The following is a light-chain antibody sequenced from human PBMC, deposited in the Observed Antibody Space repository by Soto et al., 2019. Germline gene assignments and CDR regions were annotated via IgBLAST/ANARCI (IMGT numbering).Light chain of an antibody. V-gene: IGLV2-8*01. CDR3: SSYSGSNNFGV. CDR1: SSDIGGYNY. CDR2: EVT. Sequence: QCALTQPPSGSGSPGQSVASSCTGTSSDIGGYNYVSWYQQHPGKAPKLMIYEVTKRPSGVPDRFSGSKSGNTASLTVSGLQADDEADYYCSSYSGSNNFGVFGTGTKVTVL. J-gene: IGLJ1*01.